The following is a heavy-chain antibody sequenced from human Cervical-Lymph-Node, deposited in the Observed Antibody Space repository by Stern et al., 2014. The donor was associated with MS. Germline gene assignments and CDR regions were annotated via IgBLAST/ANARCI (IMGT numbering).Heavy chain of an antibody. V-gene: IGHV3-21*01. CDR3: ATDLMTTVTTIEY. CDR2: LSSTGTYL. CDR1: GFTFSDYS. D-gene: IGHD4-17*01. J-gene: IGHJ4*02. Sequence: EVQLVESGGGLVKPGGSLRLSCVASGFTFSDYSVNWVRQAPGKGLEWVSSLSSTGTYLHYADSVKGRFPISRDNAKNSLYLQMNSLRAEDTAVYYCATDLMTTVTTIEYWGQGALVTVSS.